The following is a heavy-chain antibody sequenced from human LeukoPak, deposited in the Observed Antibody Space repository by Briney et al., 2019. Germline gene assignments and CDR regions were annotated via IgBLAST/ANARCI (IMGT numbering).Heavy chain of an antibody. Sequence: GGSLRLSCAASGFTFSSYAMSWVRQAPGKGLEWVSAISGSGGSTYYADSVKGRFTISRDNSKNTLYLQMNSLRAEDTAVYYCAILPAARDYYYYYGMDVWGQGTTVTVSS. V-gene: IGHV3-23*01. J-gene: IGHJ6*02. CDR1: GFTFSSYA. CDR3: AILPAARDYYYYYGMDV. D-gene: IGHD2-2*01. CDR2: ISGSGGST.